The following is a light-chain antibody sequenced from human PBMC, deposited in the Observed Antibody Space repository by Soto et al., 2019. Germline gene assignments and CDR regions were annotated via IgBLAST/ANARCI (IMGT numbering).Light chain of an antibody. V-gene: IGKV3-11*01. CDR3: QQRSNWPYT. J-gene: IGKJ2*01. CDR1: QSVSSY. Sequence: EIVLTQSPATLSLSPGERATLSCRASQSVSSYLAWYQQKPGQAPRLLIYDASNRATGIPARFSGSGSGTDFTLTISSGDPEVFAVYYCQQRSNWPYTFGQGTKLEIK. CDR2: DAS.